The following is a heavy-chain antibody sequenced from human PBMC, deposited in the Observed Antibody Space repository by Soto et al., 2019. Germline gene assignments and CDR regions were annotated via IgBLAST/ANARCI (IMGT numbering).Heavy chain of an antibody. CDR1: GFTVSNTY. J-gene: IGHJ5*02. V-gene: IGHV3-53*01. CDR2: IYTTGGT. Sequence: PGGSLRLSCAASGFTVSNTYMTWVLQPQGKGLECVSVIYTTGGTNYADSVKVRFIISIDNSNNTLYLQMNSLRTDDTAVYYFERGLPVAKGGFDPWGQGTLVTVSS. CDR3: ERGLPVAKGGFDP. D-gene: IGHD4-4*01.